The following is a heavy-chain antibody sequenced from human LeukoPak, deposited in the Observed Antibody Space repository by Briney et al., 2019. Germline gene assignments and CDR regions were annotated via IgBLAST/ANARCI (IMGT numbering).Heavy chain of an antibody. CDR3: ARVAPWQWLENYYYYYMDV. CDR1: GFTFSSYG. CDR2: ITWDGITT. J-gene: IGHJ6*03. V-gene: IGHV3-NL1*01. D-gene: IGHD6-19*01. Sequence: GGSLRLSCAASGFTFSSYGMHWVRQAPGKGLEWVSLITWDGITTYYADPVKGRFTISRDNSKNTLYLQMNSLRAEDTAVYYCARVAPWQWLENYYYYYMDVWGKGTTVTVSS.